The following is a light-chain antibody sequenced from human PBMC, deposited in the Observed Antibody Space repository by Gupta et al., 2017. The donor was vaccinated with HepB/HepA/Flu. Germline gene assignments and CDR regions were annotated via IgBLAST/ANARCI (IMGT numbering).Light chain of an antibody. CDR2: GAS. J-gene: IGKJ5*01. Sequence: PGERVTLSCRASQTVNSRYFAWYQQKPGQAPRDLIYGASSRATGTPDRFSGSGSGTDFTLTISRLEPEDFAVYYCQQYGSSFPITFGQGTRLEI. CDR3: QQYGSSFPIT. V-gene: IGKV3-20*01. CDR1: QTVNSRY.